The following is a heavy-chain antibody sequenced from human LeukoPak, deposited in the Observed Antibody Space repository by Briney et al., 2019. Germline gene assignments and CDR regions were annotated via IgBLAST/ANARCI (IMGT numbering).Heavy chain of an antibody. CDR2: IIPIFGTA. CDR1: GGTFSSYA. J-gene: IGHJ3*02. D-gene: IGHD1-14*01. V-gene: IGHV1-69*06. Sequence: SVKVSCKASGGTFSSYAISWVRQAPGQGLEWMGGIIPIFGTANYAQKFQGRVTFTADTSTNTAYMELSSLTSEDTALYFCAKGATVGKEALDIWGQGSLVTVSS. CDR3: AKGATVGKEALDI.